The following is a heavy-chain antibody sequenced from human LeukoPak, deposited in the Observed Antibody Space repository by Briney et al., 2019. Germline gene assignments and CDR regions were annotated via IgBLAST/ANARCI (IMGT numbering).Heavy chain of an antibody. CDR1: GFTFSSYG. D-gene: IGHD2-2*01. V-gene: IGHV3-33*01. Sequence: GRSLRLSCAASGFTFSSYGMQWVRQAPDKGLEWVAVIWYDGSNKYYADSVKGRFTISRDDSKNTLYLQMNSLRAEDTAVYYCARDCSSTSCFDYWGQGTLVTVSS. CDR3: ARDCSSTSCFDY. CDR2: IWYDGSNK. J-gene: IGHJ4*02.